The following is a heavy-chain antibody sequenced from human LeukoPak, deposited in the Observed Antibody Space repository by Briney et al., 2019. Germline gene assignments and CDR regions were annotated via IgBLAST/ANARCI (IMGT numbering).Heavy chain of an antibody. CDR2: IYTSGST. V-gene: IGHV4-61*02. J-gene: IGHJ5*02. CDR1: GGSISSGSYY. Sequence: SETLSLTCTVSGGSISSGSYYWSWIRQPAGKGLEWIGRIYTSGSTNYNPSLKSRVTISVDTSKNQFSLKLRSVTAADTAVYYCARGSYGNWFDPWGQGTLVTVSS. CDR3: ARGSYGNWFDP. D-gene: IGHD5-18*01.